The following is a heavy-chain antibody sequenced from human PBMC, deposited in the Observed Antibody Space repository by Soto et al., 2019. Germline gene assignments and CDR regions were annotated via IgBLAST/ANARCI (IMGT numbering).Heavy chain of an antibody. CDR1: GGSISSYY. J-gene: IGHJ4*02. V-gene: IGHV4-59*01. D-gene: IGHD3-22*01. Sequence: PSETLSLTCTVSGGSISSYYWSWIRQPPGKGLEWIGYIYYSGSTNYNPSLKSRVTIPVDTSKNQFSLKLSSVTAADTAVYYCARGDTMIRGRFDYWGQGTLVTVSS. CDR3: ARGDTMIRGRFDY. CDR2: IYYSGST.